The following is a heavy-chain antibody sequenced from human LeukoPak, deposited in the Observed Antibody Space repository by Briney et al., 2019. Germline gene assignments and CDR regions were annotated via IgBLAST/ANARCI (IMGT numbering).Heavy chain of an antibody. V-gene: IGHV3-23*01. CDR2: ISGSGGST. Sequence: GGSLRLSCAASGFTFSSYAMSWVRQAPGKGLEWVSAISGSGGSTYYADSVKGRFTISRDNSKDTLYLQMNSLRAEDTAVYYCAKMRGKWLQFDYWGQGTLVTVSS. D-gene: IGHD5-12*01. CDR3: AKMRGKWLQFDY. J-gene: IGHJ4*02. CDR1: GFTFSSYA.